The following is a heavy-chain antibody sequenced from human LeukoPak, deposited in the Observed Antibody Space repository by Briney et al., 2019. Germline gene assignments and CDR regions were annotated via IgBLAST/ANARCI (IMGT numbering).Heavy chain of an antibody. CDR2: ISTDGYTT. CDR3: VVGGSPGY. D-gene: IGHD2-15*01. Sequence: GGSLRLSCAASGLAFSAYEMHWVRQAPRKGLVWVSRISTDGYTTDYADFVQGRFTASRDNTKNTWSLEMNSLRAEDTAVYYCVVGGSPGYWGQGTLVTVSS. V-gene: IGHV3-74*01. CDR1: GLAFSAYE. J-gene: IGHJ4*02.